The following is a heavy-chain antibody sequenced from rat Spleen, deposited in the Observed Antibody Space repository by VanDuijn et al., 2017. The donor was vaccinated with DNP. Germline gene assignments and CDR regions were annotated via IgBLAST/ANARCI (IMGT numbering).Heavy chain of an antibody. CDR1: GFSFSKYG. Sequence: EVLLVESDGGLVQPGRSLKLSCAASGFSFSKYGMAWVRQAPKKGLEWVSYISSDGGSTYYGDSVKGRFTISRDNAKSTLYLQMDSLRSEDTATYYCVRPDVYYGLEDWFACWGQGTLVTVSS. J-gene: IGHJ3*01. V-gene: IGHV5-29*01. CDR3: VRPDVYYGLEDWFAC. CDR2: ISSDGGST. D-gene: IGHD1-6*01.